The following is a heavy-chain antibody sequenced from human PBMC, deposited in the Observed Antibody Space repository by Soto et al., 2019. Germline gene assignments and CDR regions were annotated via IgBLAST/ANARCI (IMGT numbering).Heavy chain of an antibody. D-gene: IGHD3-3*01. CDR2: IKQDGSEK. CDR3: PRELRFLEWHRGNWFNP. V-gene: IGHV3-7*03. J-gene: IGHJ5*02. CDR1: GFTFSRYW. Sequence: GGSLRLSXAASGFTFSRYWMSWVRQAPGKGLEWVANIKQDGSEKYYVDSVKGRFTISRDNAKNSLYLQMNSLRAEDTAVYYCPRELRFLEWHRGNWFNPWGQGTLVTVSS.